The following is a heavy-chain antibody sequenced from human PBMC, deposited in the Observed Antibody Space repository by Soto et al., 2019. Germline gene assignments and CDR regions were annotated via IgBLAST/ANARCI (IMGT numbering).Heavy chain of an antibody. V-gene: IGHV4-30-2*01. J-gene: IGHJ5*02. CDR2: IYHSGST. CDR1: GGSISSGGYS. CDR3: ASVFSSKGDNWFDP. D-gene: IGHD2-2*01. Sequence: QLQLQESGSGLVKASQTLSLTCAVSGGSISSGGYSWSWIRQPPGKGLEWIGYIYHSGSTYYNPSLKSRVTISVDRSKNQFSLKLSSVTAADTAVYYCASVFSSKGDNWFDPWGQGTLVTVSS.